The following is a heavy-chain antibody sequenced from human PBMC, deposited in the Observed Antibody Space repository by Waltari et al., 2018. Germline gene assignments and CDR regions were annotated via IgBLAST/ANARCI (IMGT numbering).Heavy chain of an antibody. D-gene: IGHD6-19*01. CDR2: INHSGST. CDR1: GGSFSGYY. CDR3: ARLYSSGWYNYYGMDV. Sequence: QVQLQQWGAGLLKPSETLSLTCAVYGGSFSGYYWSWIRQPPGKGLEWIGEINHSGSTNYTPSLKSRVTISVDTSKNQFSLKLSSVTAADTAVYYCARLYSSGWYNYYGMDVWGQGTTVTVSS. V-gene: IGHV4-34*01. J-gene: IGHJ6*02.